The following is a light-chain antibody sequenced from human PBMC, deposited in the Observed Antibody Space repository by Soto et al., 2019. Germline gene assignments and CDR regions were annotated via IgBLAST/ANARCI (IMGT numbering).Light chain of an antibody. J-gene: IGLJ3*02. CDR3: SSYTSSSPLRV. CDR1: SSDVGGYNY. Sequence: QSALTQPASVSGSPGQSITISCTGTSSDVGGYNYVSWYQQHPGKAPKLMIFGVSNRPSGISNRFSGSKSGNTASLTISGLQAEDEADYYWSSYTSSSPLRVFGGGTKVTVL. CDR2: GVS. V-gene: IGLV2-14*01.